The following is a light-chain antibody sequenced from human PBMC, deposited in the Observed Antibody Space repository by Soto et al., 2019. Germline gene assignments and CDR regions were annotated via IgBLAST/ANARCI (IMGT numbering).Light chain of an antibody. V-gene: IGKV1-5*01. J-gene: IGKJ1*01. CDR3: LQYNGYYRT. CDR1: QTIIGW. CDR2: DAS. Sequence: DIQMTQSPSTLSASVGDTVTITCRASQTIIGWLAWYQQRPGKAPNLLIFDASPLESGVPSRFSGSGSGTTFTLTISSLQSDDFATYYCLQYNGYYRTFGQGTKVDI.